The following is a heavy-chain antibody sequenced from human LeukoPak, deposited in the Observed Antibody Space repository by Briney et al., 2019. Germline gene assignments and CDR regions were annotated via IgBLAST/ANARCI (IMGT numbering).Heavy chain of an antibody. CDR2: SSSSGSTI. CDR1: GFTFSTYW. V-gene: IGHV3-48*04. Sequence: GGSLRLSCAASGFTFSTYWMHWVRQAPGKGLEWVSHSSSSGSTIHYADSVKGRFTFSRDNAKNSLYLQMNSLRAEDTAVYYCARGDRYDEYYFDYWGQGTLITVSS. J-gene: IGHJ4*02. D-gene: IGHD5-24*01. CDR3: ARGDRYDEYYFDY.